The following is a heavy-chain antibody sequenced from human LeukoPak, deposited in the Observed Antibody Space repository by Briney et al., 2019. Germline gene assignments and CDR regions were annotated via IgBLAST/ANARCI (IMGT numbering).Heavy chain of an antibody. V-gene: IGHV1-8*01. CDR3: AKDRDSVGAPNFGAFDS. Sequence: ASVKVSCKASGYTFTSYDINWVRQATGQGLEWMGWMNPNSGNTGYAQKFQGRVTMTRNTSISTAYMELSSLRSEDTAMYYCAKDRDSVGAPNFGAFDSWGQGTLVTVSS. CDR2: MNPNSGNT. CDR1: GYTFTSYD. D-gene: IGHD1-26*01. J-gene: IGHJ4*02.